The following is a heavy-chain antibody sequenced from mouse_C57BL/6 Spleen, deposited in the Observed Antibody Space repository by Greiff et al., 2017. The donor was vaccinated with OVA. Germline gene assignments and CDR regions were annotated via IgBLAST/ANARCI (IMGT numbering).Heavy chain of an antibody. CDR2: INPSNGGT. CDR3: ASDWDEGDYYAMDY. D-gene: IGHD4-1*01. CDR1: GYTFTSYW. V-gene: IGHV1-53*01. J-gene: IGHJ4*01. Sequence: QVQLQQPGTELVKPGASVKLSCKASGYTFTSYWMHWVKQRPGQGLEWIGNINPSNGGTNYNETFKSKATLTVDTSSSTSYMQLSSLTSEDSAVYYCASDWDEGDYYAMDYWGQGTSVTVSS.